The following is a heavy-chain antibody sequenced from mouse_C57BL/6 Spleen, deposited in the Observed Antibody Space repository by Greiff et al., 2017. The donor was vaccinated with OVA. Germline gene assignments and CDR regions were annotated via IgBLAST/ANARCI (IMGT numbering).Heavy chain of an antibody. Sequence: EVMLVESEGGLVQPGSSMKLSCTASGFTFSDYYMAWVRQVPEKGLEWVANINYDGSSTYYLDSLKSRFIISRDNAKNILYLQMSSLKSEDTATYYCARDGPLYYFDYWGQGTTLTVSS. CDR2: INYDGSST. CDR3: ARDGPLYYFDY. J-gene: IGHJ2*01. V-gene: IGHV5-16*01. CDR1: GFTFSDYY. D-gene: IGHD6-5*01.